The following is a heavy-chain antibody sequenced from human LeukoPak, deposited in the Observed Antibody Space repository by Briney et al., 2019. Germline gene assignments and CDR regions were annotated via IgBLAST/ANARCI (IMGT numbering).Heavy chain of an antibody. CDR3: ARDVAIVATANWFDP. CDR2: INPNSGGT. V-gene: IGHV1-2*02. CDR1: GYTFTSYY. D-gene: IGHD5-12*01. J-gene: IGHJ5*02. Sequence: EASVKVSCKASGYTFTSYYMHWVRQAPGQGLEWMGWINPNSGGTNYAQKFQGRVTMTRDTSISTAYMELSRLRSDDTAVYYCARDVAIVATANWFDPWGQGTLVTVSS.